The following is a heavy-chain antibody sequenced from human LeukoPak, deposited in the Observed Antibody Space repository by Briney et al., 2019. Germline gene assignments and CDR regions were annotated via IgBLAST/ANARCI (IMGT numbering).Heavy chain of an antibody. Sequence: GGSLRLSCAASGFTVSSNYMSWVRQAPGKGLEWVSVIYSGGSTYYADSVKGRFTMSRDNSKNTLYLQMNSLRAEDTAVYYCARDDRTAANDYWGQGTLVTVSS. CDR3: ARDDRTAANDY. J-gene: IGHJ4*02. V-gene: IGHV3-66*02. CDR1: GFTVSSNY. CDR2: IYSGGST. D-gene: IGHD3-22*01.